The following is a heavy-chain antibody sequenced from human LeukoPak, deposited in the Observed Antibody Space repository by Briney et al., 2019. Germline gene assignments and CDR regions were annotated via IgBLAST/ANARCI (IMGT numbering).Heavy chain of an antibody. CDR3: ASSNTAMVTSDYFDY. J-gene: IGHJ4*02. D-gene: IGHD5-18*01. V-gene: IGHV3-30-3*01. Sequence: GGSLRLSCAASGFTFSSYAMHWVRQAPGKGLEWVAVISYDGSNTYYADSVKGRFTISRDNSKNTLYLQMNSLRAEDMAVYYCASSNTAMVTSDYFDYWGQGTLVTVSS. CDR1: GFTFSSYA. CDR2: ISYDGSNT.